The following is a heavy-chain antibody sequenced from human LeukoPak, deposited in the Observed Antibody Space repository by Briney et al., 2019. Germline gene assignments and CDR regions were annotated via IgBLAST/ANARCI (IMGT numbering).Heavy chain of an antibody. CDR1: GYTLTELS. V-gene: IGHV1-24*01. D-gene: IGHD5-12*01. CDR2: FDPEDGET. CDR3: ATPGGRGYSGYDWGTFDY. J-gene: IGHJ4*02. Sequence: ASVKVSCKVSGYTLTELSMHWVRQAPGKGLEWMGGFDPEDGETIYAQKFQGRVTMTEDTSTDTAYMELSSLRPEDTAVYYCATPGGRGYSGYDWGTFDYWGQGTLVTVSS.